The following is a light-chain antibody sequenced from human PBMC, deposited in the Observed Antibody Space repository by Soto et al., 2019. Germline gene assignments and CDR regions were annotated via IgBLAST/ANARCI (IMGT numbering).Light chain of an antibody. V-gene: IGKV3-20*01. CDR3: QQYGRSPPT. CDR1: QSVSSSY. CDR2: GAS. Sequence: EIVLTQSPGTLSLSPGERATLSCRASQSVSSSYLARYQQKPGQAPRLLNYGASSRATGIPGRFSGSGSGTDFTLTISTLEPEDFAVYYCQQYGRSPPTFGRGTKVEIK. J-gene: IGKJ4*01.